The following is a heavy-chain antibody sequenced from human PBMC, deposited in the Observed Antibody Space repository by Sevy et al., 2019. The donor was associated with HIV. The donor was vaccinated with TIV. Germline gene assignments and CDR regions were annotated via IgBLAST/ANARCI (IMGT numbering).Heavy chain of an antibody. Sequence: GGSLRLSCAASGFTFSDYYMSWIRQAPGKGLEWVSYISSSGSTIYYADSVKGRFTISRDNAKNSLYLQMNSLRAEDPAVYYCARDKTRIAAAAYWGQGTLVTVSS. D-gene: IGHD6-13*01. V-gene: IGHV3-11*01. CDR2: ISSSGSTI. CDR1: GFTFSDYY. CDR3: ARDKTRIAAAAY. J-gene: IGHJ4*02.